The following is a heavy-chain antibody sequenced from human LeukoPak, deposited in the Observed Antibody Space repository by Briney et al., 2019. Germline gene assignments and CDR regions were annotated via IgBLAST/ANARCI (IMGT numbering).Heavy chain of an antibody. CDR2: TSGSGGST. Sequence: RGSLRLSCAAPGFTSSSYATSWVRQAPGKGLEWVSATSGSGGSTYYADSVKGRFTISRDNSKNTLYLQMNSLRAEDTAVYDCAKAQGRVQRERRGLLRDLWGRGTLVTVSS. D-gene: IGHD1-1*01. CDR3: AKAQGRVQRERRGLLRDL. CDR1: GFTSSSYA. J-gene: IGHJ2*01. V-gene: IGHV3-23*01.